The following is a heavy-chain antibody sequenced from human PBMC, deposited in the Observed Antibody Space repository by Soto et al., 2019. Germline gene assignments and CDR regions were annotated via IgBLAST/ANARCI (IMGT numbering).Heavy chain of an antibody. D-gene: IGHD2-15*01. Sequence: YSPTLVNPPQTLTLTCTFSGFSLSTSGMCVSWIRQPPGKALEWLAAIDWDDDKYYNTSLKTRLTISKDTSKNQVVLTMTNMDPVDTATYYCARIRGGMDWFDPWGQGTLVTVS. J-gene: IGHJ5*02. V-gene: IGHV2-70*01. CDR1: GFSLSTSGMC. CDR3: ARIRGGMDWFDP. CDR2: IDWDDDK.